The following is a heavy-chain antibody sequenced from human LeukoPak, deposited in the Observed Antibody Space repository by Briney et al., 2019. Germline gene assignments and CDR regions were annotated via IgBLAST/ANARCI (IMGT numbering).Heavy chain of an antibody. V-gene: IGHV7-4-1*02. Sequence: ASVKVSCKASGYTFTSYAMNWVRQAPGQGLEWMGWINTNTGNPTYAQGFTGRFVFSLDTSVSTAYLQISSLKAEDTAVYYCAREWDTMVRGVILDGWWFDPWGQGTLVTVSS. CDR1: GYTFTSYA. J-gene: IGHJ5*02. CDR3: AREWDTMVRGVILDGWWFDP. D-gene: IGHD3-10*01. CDR2: INTNTGNP.